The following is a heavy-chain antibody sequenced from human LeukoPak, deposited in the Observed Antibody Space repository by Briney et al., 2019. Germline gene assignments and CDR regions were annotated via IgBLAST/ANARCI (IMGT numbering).Heavy chain of an antibody. CDR1: GFTFSNYA. CDR2: ISGSGGST. D-gene: IGHD6-25*01. CDR3: AKDRRLPTAYYFDY. V-gene: IGHV3-23*01. Sequence: GGSLRPSCAASGFTFSNYAMSWVRQATGKGLEWVSDISGSGGSTYYGDSVKGRFTISRDNSKNTLYLQMNSLRAEDTAGYYCAKDRRLPTAYYFDYWGQGTLVTVSS. J-gene: IGHJ4*02.